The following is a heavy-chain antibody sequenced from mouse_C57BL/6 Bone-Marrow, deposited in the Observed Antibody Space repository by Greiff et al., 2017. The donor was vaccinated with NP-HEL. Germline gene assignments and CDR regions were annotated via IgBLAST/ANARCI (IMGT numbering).Heavy chain of an antibody. CDR1: GFSLTSYG. CDR3: ARVSSFDY. J-gene: IGHJ2*01. CDR2: IWSGGST. Sequence: QVQLQQSGPGLVQPSQSLSITCTVSGFSLTSYGVHWVRQSPGKGLEWLGVIWSGGSTDYNAAFISRLSISKDNSTSQVFFKMNSLQADDTAIYYCARVSSFDYWGQGTTLTVSS. V-gene: IGHV2-2*01.